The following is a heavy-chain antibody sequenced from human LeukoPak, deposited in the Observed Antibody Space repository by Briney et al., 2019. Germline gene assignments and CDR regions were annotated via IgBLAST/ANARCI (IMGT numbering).Heavy chain of an antibody. D-gene: IGHD2-15*01. Sequence: AGGSLRLSCAASGFTFSSYAMSWVRQAPGKGLEWVSAISGSGGSTYYADSVKGRFTISRDNSKNTLYLQMNSLRAEDTAVYYCAKGSSVVGGHYYYGMDVWGQGTTVTVSS. V-gene: IGHV3-23*01. CDR2: ISGSGGST. CDR1: GFTFSSYA. CDR3: AKGSSVVGGHYYYGMDV. J-gene: IGHJ6*02.